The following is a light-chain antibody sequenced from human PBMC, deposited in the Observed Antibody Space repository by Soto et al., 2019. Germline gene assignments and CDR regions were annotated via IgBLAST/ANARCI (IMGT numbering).Light chain of an antibody. CDR1: QSISTG. Sequence: DIQMTQSPSTLSASVGDRVTITCRASQSISTGLAWYQQKPGKAPKLLIYKASSLESGVPSRFSGSGSGTEFTSTISSLQPDDFATYYYQQYNTSPLTFGGGTLVEIK. CDR3: QQYNTSPLT. CDR2: KAS. V-gene: IGKV1-5*03. J-gene: IGKJ4*01.